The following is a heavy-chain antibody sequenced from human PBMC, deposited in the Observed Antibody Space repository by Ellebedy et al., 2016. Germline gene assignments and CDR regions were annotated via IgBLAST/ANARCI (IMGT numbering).Heavy chain of an antibody. V-gene: IGHV1-69*13. Sequence: SVKVSXXASGGTFSSYAISWVRQAPGHGLEWMGGIIPIFGTANYAQKFQGRVTITADESTSTAYMELSSLRSEDTAVYYCARSDPQGYCSGGSCYFDYWGQGTLVTVSS. CDR1: GGTFSSYA. CDR2: IIPIFGTA. CDR3: ARSDPQGYCSGGSCYFDY. D-gene: IGHD2-15*01. J-gene: IGHJ4*02.